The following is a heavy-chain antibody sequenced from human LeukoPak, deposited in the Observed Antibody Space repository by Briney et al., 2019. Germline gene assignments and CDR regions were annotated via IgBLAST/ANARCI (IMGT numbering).Heavy chain of an antibody. CDR2: ISAYNGNT. D-gene: IGHD3-22*01. V-gene: IGHV1-18*01. CDR3: ARPYYYDSSGHSDAFDI. Sequence: ASVKVSCKASGYTFTSYGISWVRQAPGQGLEWMGWISAYNGNTNYAQKLQGRVTMTTDTSTSTAYMELRSLRSDDTAVYYCARPYYYDSSGHSDAFDIWGQGTMVTVSS. CDR1: GYTFTSYG. J-gene: IGHJ3*02.